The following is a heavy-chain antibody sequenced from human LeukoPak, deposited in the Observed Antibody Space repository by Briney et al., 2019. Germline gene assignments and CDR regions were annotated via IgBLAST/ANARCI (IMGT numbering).Heavy chain of an antibody. J-gene: IGHJ4*02. CDR2: ISYDGSNK. CDR1: GFTFSSYA. D-gene: IGHD2-15*01. Sequence: GGSLRLSCAASGFTFSSYAMHWVRQAPGKGLEWVAVISYDGSNKYYADSVKGRFTISRDNSKNTLYLQMNGLRAEDTAVYYCAREELVVVVAAIDYWGQGTLVTVSS. V-gene: IGHV3-30*04. CDR3: AREELVVVVAAIDY.